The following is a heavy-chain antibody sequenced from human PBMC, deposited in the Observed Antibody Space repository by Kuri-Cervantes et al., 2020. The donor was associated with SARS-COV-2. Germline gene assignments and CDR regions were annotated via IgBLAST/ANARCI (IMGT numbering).Heavy chain of an antibody. CDR3: ARQGTIVVVPAALKTYFDY. Sequence: SETLSLTCTVSGGSISSSSYYWGWIRQPPGKGLEWIGSIYYSGSTYYNPSLKNRVTISVDTSKNQFSLKLSSVTAADTAVYYCARQGTIVVVPAALKTYFDYWGQGTLVTVSS. V-gene: IGHV4-39*01. CDR2: IYYSGST. CDR1: GGSISSSSYY. D-gene: IGHD2-2*01. J-gene: IGHJ4*02.